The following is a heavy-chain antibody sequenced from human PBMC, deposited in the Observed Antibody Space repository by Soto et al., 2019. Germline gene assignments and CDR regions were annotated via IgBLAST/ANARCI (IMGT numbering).Heavy chain of an antibody. Sequence: GASVKGAWKASGYTFTSYAVHWVRQAPGQRLEWMGWINAGNGNTKYSQKFQGRVTITRDTSASTAYMELSSLRSEDTAVYYCARSGFFYSDSSGYRRYDYWGQGALVTVS. CDR3: ARSGFFYSDSSGYRRYDY. CDR1: GYTFTSYA. D-gene: IGHD3-22*01. V-gene: IGHV1-3*01. J-gene: IGHJ4*02. CDR2: INAGNGNT.